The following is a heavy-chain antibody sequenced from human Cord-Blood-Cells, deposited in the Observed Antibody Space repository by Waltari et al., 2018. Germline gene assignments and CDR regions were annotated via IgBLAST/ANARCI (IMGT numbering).Heavy chain of an antibody. CDR2: ISPSLGIA. D-gene: IGHD1-26*01. CDR3: ARVGGSYYAFDI. J-gene: IGHJ3*02. Sequence: QVQLVQSGAEVKKPGSSVKVSCKASGGTFSSYAISWVRQAPGQGLEWMGGISPSLGIANYAQKFQGRVTITADESTSTAYMELSSLRSEDTAVYYCARVGGSYYAFDIWGQGTMVTVSS. V-gene: IGHV1-69*04. CDR1: GGTFSSYA.